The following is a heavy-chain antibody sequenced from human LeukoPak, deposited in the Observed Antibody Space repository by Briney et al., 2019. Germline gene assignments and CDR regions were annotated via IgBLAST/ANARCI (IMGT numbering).Heavy chain of an antibody. Sequence: SVKVSCKASGGTFSSYTISWVRQAPGQGLEWMGRIIPILGIANYAQKFQGRVTITADKSTSTAYMELSSLRSEDTAVYYCARANWGSENWFDPWGQGTLATVSS. CDR2: IIPILGIA. D-gene: IGHD7-27*01. J-gene: IGHJ5*02. CDR1: GGTFSSYT. V-gene: IGHV1-69*02. CDR3: ARANWGSENWFDP.